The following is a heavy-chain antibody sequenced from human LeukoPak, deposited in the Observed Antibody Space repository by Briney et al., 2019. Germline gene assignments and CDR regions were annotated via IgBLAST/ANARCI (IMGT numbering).Heavy chain of an antibody. Sequence: ASVKVSCKASGYTFTSYDINWVRQATGQGLEWMGWMNPNSGNTGYAQKFQGRVTMTRNTSIGTAYMELSSLRSEDTAVYYCARGLCRRHDTIFGVVIRCRGDWFDPWGQGTLVTVSS. CDR2: MNPNSGNT. CDR3: ARGLCRRHDTIFGVVIRCRGDWFDP. J-gene: IGHJ5*02. CDR1: GYTFTSYD. V-gene: IGHV1-8*01. D-gene: IGHD3-3*01.